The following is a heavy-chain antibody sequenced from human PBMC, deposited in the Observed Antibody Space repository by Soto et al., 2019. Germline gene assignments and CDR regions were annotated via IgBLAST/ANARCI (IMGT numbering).Heavy chain of an antibody. D-gene: IGHD6-19*01. J-gene: IGHJ4*02. Sequence: PSETLSPTCTVSGGSISSYYWSWIRQPAGKGLEWIGRIYTSGSTNYNPSLKSRVTMSVDTSKNQFSLKLSSVTAADTAVYYCASYSIAVAGTTGIDYWGQGTLVTVSS. CDR1: GGSISSYY. V-gene: IGHV4-4*07. CDR3: ASYSIAVAGTTGIDY. CDR2: IYTSGST.